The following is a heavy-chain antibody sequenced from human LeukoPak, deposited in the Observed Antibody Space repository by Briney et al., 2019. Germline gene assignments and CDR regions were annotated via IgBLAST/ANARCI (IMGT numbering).Heavy chain of an antibody. CDR1: GYTFTSYG. Sequence: ASVKVSCKASGYTFTSYGISWVRQAPGQGLEWMGWISAYNGNTNYAQKLQGRVTMTTDTSTSTAYMELRSLRSDDTAVYYCARERSRRDGYNWGPNFDYWGQGTLVTVSS. J-gene: IGHJ4*02. V-gene: IGHV1-18*01. CDR3: ARERSRRDGYNWGPNFDY. D-gene: IGHD5-24*01. CDR2: ISAYNGNT.